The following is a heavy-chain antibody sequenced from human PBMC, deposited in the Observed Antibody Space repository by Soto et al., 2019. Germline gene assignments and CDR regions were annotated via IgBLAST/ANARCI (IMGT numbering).Heavy chain of an antibody. CDR2: INGYNGNT. CDR3: ARMGDVPYYYYGMDV. CDR1: GYTFSTYG. V-gene: IGHV1-18*01. J-gene: IGHJ6*02. Sequence: QVQLVQSGAEVKKPGASVKVSCKASGYTFSTYGISWVRQAPGQGLEWMGWINGYNGNTNYAPKLQGRITMTTDTSTTTAYMELRSLRSGDTAVYYCARMGDVPYYYYGMDVWGQGTTVTVSS. D-gene: IGHD3-16*01.